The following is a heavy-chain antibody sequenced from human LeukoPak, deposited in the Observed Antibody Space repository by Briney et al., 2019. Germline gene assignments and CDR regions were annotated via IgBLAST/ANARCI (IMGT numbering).Heavy chain of an antibody. CDR3: AREAFQFGQYYFDY. J-gene: IGHJ4*02. Sequence: GGSLRLSCAASGFTFDDYAMHWVRQAPGKGLEWVSGISWNSGSIGYADSVKGRFTISRDNAKNTLYLQMTSLRAEDTALYYCAREAFQFGQYYFDYWGQGTPVTVSS. D-gene: IGHD3-10*01. V-gene: IGHV3-9*01. CDR2: ISWNSGSI. CDR1: GFTFDDYA.